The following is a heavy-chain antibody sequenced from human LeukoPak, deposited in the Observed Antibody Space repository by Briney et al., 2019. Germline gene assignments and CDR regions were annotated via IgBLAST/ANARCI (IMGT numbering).Heavy chain of an antibody. CDR3: ARQLTIVTTFDY. J-gene: IGHJ4*02. CDR2: IKADGSEK. D-gene: IGHD4-17*01. CDR1: GFTFSTCW. V-gene: IGHV3-7*05. Sequence: GGSLRLSCATSGFTFSTCWMTWVRQAPGKGLEWVANIKADGSEKYYVDSVKGRFTISRDNDGNSLYLQMNSLRAEDTAVYYCARQLTIVTTFDYWGQGTLVAVSS.